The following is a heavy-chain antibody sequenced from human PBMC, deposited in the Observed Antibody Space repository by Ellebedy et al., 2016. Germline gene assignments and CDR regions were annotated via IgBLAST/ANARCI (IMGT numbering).Heavy chain of an antibody. CDR1: GFTFSNYW. V-gene: IGHV3-74*01. Sequence: GGSLRLSCAASGFTFSNYWMHWVRQAPGKGLVWVSRIRGDGSVTTYADSVKGRFTISRDNSNNTLYLQMNSLRVDDTAVYSCARNGHDGSAYYGQSWFDPWGQGTLVTVSS. J-gene: IGHJ5*02. CDR2: IRGDGSVT. CDR3: ARNGHDGSAYYGQSWFDP. D-gene: IGHD3-22*01.